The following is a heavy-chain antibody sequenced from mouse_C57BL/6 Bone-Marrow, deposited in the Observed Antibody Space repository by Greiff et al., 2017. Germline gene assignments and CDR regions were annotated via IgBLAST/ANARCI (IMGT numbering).Heavy chain of an antibody. D-gene: IGHD1-1*01. Sequence: QVQLQQPGAELVKPGASVKLSCKASGYTFTSYWMHWVKQRPGQGLEWIGMIHPNSGSTNYNEKFKSKATLTVDKSSSTAYMQLSSLTSEDSAVXYCARGRGSSSRYFDVWGTGTTVTVSS. J-gene: IGHJ1*03. CDR3: ARGRGSSSRYFDV. V-gene: IGHV1-64*01. CDR2: IHPNSGST. CDR1: GYTFTSYW.